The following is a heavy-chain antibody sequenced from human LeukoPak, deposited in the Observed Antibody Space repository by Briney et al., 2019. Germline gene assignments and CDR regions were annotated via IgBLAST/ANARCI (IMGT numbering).Heavy chain of an antibody. Sequence: SETLSLTCTVSGGSVSGGSYYWSWIRQPPGKGLEWIGYFYYTGSTNYNPSLKSRVTISVDTSKNQFSLKLSSVTPADTAVYYCARQRGYSSSWSRRTFDYWGQGTLVTVSS. CDR2: FYYTGST. V-gene: IGHV4-61*01. CDR1: GGSVSGGSYY. D-gene: IGHD6-13*01. J-gene: IGHJ4*02. CDR3: ARQRGYSSSWSRRTFDY.